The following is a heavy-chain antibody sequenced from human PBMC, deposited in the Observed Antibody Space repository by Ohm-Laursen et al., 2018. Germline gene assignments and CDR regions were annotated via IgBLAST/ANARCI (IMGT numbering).Heavy chain of an antibody. CDR3: ARETYYDFWTGMDV. CDR2: INPNSGGT. Sequence: ASVKVSCKASGYTFTGYYMHWVRQAPGQGLEWMGWINPNSGGTNYAQKFQGRVTMTRDTSISTAYMELSRLRSDDTAVYYCARETYYDFWTGMDVWGQGTMVTVSS. V-gene: IGHV1-2*02. D-gene: IGHD3-3*01. J-gene: IGHJ6*02. CDR1: GYTFTGYY.